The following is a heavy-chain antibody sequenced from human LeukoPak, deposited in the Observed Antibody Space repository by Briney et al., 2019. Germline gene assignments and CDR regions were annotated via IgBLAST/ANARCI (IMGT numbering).Heavy chain of an antibody. D-gene: IGHD1-26*01. Sequence: ASVKVSCKASGYTFTGYYMHWVRQAPGQGLEWMGWINPNSGGTNYAQKFQGWVTMTRDTSISTAYMELSRLRSDDTAVYYCAKGVGSGSYLNYFDYWGQGTLVTVSS. CDR3: AKGVGSGSYLNYFDY. J-gene: IGHJ4*02. V-gene: IGHV1-2*04. CDR2: INPNSGGT. CDR1: GYTFTGYY.